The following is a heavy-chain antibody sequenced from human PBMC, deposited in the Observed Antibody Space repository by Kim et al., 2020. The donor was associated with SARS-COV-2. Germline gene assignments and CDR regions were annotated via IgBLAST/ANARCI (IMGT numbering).Heavy chain of an antibody. CDR3: CAERAWNVGGGYYLT. V-gene: IGHV1-58*01. J-gene: IGHJ5*02. CDR2: IVVGDGET. CDR1: GFTFSTSA. Sequence: SVKVSCKASGFTFSTSAVQWVRQARGQGLEWIGWIVVGDGETRYAQKFQERLTLTRDMSTITAYMELSSLRSDDTAVDYCCAERAWNVGGGYYLTWGQG. D-gene: IGHD3-16*01.